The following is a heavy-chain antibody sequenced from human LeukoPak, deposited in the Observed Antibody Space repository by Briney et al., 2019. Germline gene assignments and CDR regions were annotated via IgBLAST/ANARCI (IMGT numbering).Heavy chain of an antibody. CDR3: ARWEPPRKTNYYDSSGYYSRDFDY. V-gene: IGHV1-18*01. CDR1: GYTFTSYG. CDR2: ISAYNGNT. Sequence: ASVTVSRKASGYTFTSYGISWVRRAPGQGLEWMGWISAYNGNTNYAQKLQGRVTMTTDTSTRTAYMELRSLRSDGTAVYYCARWEPPRKTNYYDSSGYYSRDFDYWGHGNLVSVSS. J-gene: IGHJ4*01. D-gene: IGHD3-22*01.